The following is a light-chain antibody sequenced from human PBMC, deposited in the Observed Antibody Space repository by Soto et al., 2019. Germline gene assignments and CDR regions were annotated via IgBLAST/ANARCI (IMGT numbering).Light chain of an antibody. J-gene: IGKJ5*01. CDR3: QQYGSSPVT. CDR1: QSVSSN. Sequence: EIVMTQSPATLSVSPGERATLSCRASQSVSSNLAWYQQKPGQAPRLLISDASTRATGIPARFSGSGSGTEFTLTISRLEPEDFAVYYCQQYGSSPVTFGQGTRLEI. CDR2: DAS. V-gene: IGKV3-15*01.